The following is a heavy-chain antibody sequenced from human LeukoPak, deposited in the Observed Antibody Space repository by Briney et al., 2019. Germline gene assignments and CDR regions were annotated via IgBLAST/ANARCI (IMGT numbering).Heavy chain of an antibody. V-gene: IGHV1-69*01. J-gene: IGHJ6*02. CDR3: ARGNSRWSTPTSSYYYRMDV. Sequence: SVKVSCKASGGTLSTYSISWVRQAPGQGPEWMGGIIPIFNTINYAQRFQGRVTLTADESTSTAYTELSSLRSEDTAVYYCARGNSRWSTPTSSYYYRMDVWGQGTTVAVSS. D-gene: IGHD4-23*01. CDR1: GGTLSTYS. CDR2: IIPIFNTI.